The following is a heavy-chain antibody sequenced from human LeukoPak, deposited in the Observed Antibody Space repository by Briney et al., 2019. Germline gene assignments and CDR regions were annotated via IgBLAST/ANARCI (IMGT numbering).Heavy chain of an antibody. D-gene: IGHD1-1*01. V-gene: IGHV4-4*07. CDR1: GGSISSYY. CDR3: ARVISTNWKIDY. Sequence: SETLSLTCTVSGGSISSYYWSWIRQPAGKGLEYIGRIYTSGSTNYNPSLKSRVAMSVDTSKNQFSLKLSSVTAADTAVYYCARVISTNWKIDYWGQGTLVKVSS. CDR2: IYTSGST. J-gene: IGHJ4*02.